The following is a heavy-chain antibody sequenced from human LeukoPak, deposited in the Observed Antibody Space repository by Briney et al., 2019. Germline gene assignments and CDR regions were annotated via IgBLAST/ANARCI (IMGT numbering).Heavy chain of an antibody. J-gene: IGHJ4*02. CDR2: IISTTSGGTT. D-gene: IGHD3-22*01. Sequence: PGGSRTLSCAPSGLTFGNAWMASVRQAPGKGLEWVGRIISTTSGGTTDYAGPAKGRFTFSRDDSKSTLYLQMNSLKTEDTAQYCCTTYRYYYGSTGYSYFDFWGRGTLVTVSS. CDR1: GLTFGNAW. V-gene: IGHV3-15*01. CDR3: TTYRYYYGSTGYSYFDF.